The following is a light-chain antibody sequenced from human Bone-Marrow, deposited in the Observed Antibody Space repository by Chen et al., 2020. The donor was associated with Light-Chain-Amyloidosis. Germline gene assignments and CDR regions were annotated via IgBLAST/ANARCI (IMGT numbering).Light chain of an antibody. CDR3: QSYQGSSQGV. CDR2: EDD. Sequence: NFMLTQPHSVSESPGKTVIISCTRSSGSIATNYVQWYQQRPGSSPTTVIYEDDQRPSGVPERFSGSIDRSSNSASLTISGLKAGDEADYDCQSYQGSSQGVFGGGTKLTVL. J-gene: IGLJ3*02. V-gene: IGLV6-57*01. CDR1: SGSIATNY.